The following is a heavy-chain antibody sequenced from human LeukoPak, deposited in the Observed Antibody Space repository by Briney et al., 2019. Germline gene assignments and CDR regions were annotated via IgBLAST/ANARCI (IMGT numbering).Heavy chain of an antibody. V-gene: IGHV3-33*01. D-gene: IGHD6-6*01. CDR1: GFSFRGNA. CDR3: ARGGMSARPDY. CDR2: IWYDGSNE. Sequence: GRSLGLSCAASGFSFRGNAMHWVRQAPGKGLEWLAIIWYDGSNEYYADSVKGRFTISRDNSKNTLYLQMNSLRAVDTALYYCARGGMSARPDYWGQGTLVTVSS. J-gene: IGHJ4*02.